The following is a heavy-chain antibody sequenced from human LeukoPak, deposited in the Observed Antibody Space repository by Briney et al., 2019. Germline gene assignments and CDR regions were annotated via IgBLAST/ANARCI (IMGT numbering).Heavy chain of an antibody. CDR2: IYTSGST. J-gene: IGHJ5*02. CDR3: ARHSISVADCWFDL. V-gene: IGHV4-4*07. CDR1: GGSISGFY. D-gene: IGHD6-19*01. Sequence: SETLSLTCTVSGGSISGFYWSWIRQPAGGGLEWIGRIYTSGSTNYNPSLKSRVTMSVDTSKNQFSLKLSSVTAADTAVYYCARHSISVADCWFDLWGQGTLVTVSS.